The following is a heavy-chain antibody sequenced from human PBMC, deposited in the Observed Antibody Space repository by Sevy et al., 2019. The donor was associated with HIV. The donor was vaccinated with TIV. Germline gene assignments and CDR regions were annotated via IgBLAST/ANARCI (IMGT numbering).Heavy chain of an antibody. CDR3: ARVGVSYCTDDCYHRFDY. D-gene: IGHD2-21*02. CDR2: ISYDGSKK. V-gene: IGHV3-30*09. CDR1: GFTFSSYA. J-gene: IGHJ4*02. Sequence: GGSLRLSCAASGFTFSSYALLWVRQAPGKGLEWVSLISYDGSKKYYSDSVKGRFAISRDESKTTLFLHMNSLRSEDTAIYYCARVGVSYCTDDCYHRFDYWGRGTLVTVSS.